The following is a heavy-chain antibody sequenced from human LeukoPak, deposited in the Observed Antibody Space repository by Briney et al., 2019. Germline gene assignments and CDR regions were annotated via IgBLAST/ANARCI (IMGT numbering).Heavy chain of an antibody. Sequence: PGGSLRLPCAASGFTFSDYWMNWVRQAPGKGPEWVATIKQDGSEEHYVDSVKGRFTVSRDNARNSLFLQMNSLRVKDTAVYYCTTYKNWVAGDVWGQGTTVSVSS. V-gene: IGHV3-7*01. D-gene: IGHD7-27*01. J-gene: IGHJ6*02. CDR3: TTYKNWVAGDV. CDR2: IKQDGSEE. CDR1: GFTFSDYW.